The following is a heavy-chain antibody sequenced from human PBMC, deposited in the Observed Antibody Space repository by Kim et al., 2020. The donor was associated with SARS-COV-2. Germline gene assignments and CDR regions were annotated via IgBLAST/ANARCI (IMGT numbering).Heavy chain of an antibody. D-gene: IGHD5-18*01. CDR3: ARGVAGGFSYGYSDY. V-gene: IGHV3-33*08. CDR1: GFSFSSYG. J-gene: IGHJ4*02. Sequence: GGSLRLSCAASGFSFSSYGMHWVRQAPGKGLEWVAVIWYDGSNKYYADSVKGRFTISRDNSKNTLYLQMNSLRAEDTAVYYCARGVAGGFSYGYSDYWGQGTLVTVSS. CDR2: IWYDGSNK.